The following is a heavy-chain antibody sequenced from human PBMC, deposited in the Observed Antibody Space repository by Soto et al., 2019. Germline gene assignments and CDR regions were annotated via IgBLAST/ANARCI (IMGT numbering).Heavy chain of an antibody. Sequence: PAETLGLTCAVYVGSFSVYYWSWIRQPPGKGLDWIGEINHSGSTNYNPSLKSRVTISVDTSKNQFSLKLSSVTAADTAVYYCARVPRYDSSGYNHNNAMDVWGQGTTVTVS. D-gene: IGHD3-22*01. CDR1: VGSFSVYY. V-gene: IGHV4-34*01. CDR3: ARVPRYDSSGYNHNNAMDV. CDR2: INHSGST. J-gene: IGHJ6*02.